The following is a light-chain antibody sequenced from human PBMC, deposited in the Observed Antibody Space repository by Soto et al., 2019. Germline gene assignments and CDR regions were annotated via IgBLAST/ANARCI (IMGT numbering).Light chain of an antibody. J-gene: IGLJ3*02. V-gene: IGLV1-44*01. CDR2: NNN. CDR3: AAWDDSLNVWV. CDR1: SSNIGSNT. Sequence: QSVLTQPPAASGTPGQRVTISCSGSSSNIGSNTVNWYQQFPGTAPKLLIYNNNQRPSGVPDRFSGSKSGTSASLAISGLQSEDEADYFCAAWDDSLNVWVFGGGTKLTVL.